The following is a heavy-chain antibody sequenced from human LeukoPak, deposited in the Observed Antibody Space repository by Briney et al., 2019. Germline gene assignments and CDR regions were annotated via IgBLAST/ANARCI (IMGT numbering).Heavy chain of an antibody. CDR1: GFTLSTYE. Sequence: GGSLRLSCAPSGFTLSTYEMNWVRQAPGKGLEWVAYIGRYGVTTYYADSVKGRFTISGDNAKNSLNLQMNSLRAEDTSVYYCATLSDRNFYYSYGLDVWGQGTTVTVS. CDR3: ATLSDRNFYYSYGLDV. J-gene: IGHJ6*02. CDR2: IGRYGVTT. V-gene: IGHV3-48*03. D-gene: IGHD1-14*01.